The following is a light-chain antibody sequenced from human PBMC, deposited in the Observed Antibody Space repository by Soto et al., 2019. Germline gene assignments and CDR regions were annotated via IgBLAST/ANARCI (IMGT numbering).Light chain of an antibody. CDR2: EVS. CDR3: SSYTSSSTVV. V-gene: IGLV2-14*01. Sequence: HSVLTQPASVSGSPGQSLTISCTGTSSDVGGYNYVFWYQQHPGKAPKLMIYEVSNRPSGVSNCFSGSNSGNTASLTISGLQAEDAADYYCSSYTSSSTVVFCGGTKLTVL. J-gene: IGLJ2*01. CDR1: SSDVGGYNY.